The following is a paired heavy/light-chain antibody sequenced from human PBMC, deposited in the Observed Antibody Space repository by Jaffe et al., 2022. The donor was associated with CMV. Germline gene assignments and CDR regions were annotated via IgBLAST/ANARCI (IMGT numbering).Heavy chain of an antibody. Sequence: QVQLVQSGAEVKKPGASVKVSCKASGYTFTSYHMHWVRQAPGQGLEWVGIINPRDDSTKYAQKFQGRVTMTRDTSTSTVYMELSSLRSEDTAVYYCAREPPVTFYFDYWGQGTLVTVSS. CDR1: GYTFTSYH. J-gene: IGHJ4*02. CDR3: AREPPVTFYFDY. D-gene: IGHD4-17*01. CDR2: INPRDDST. V-gene: IGHV1-46*01.
Light chain of an antibody. CDR1: QGVSSRS. V-gene: IGKV3-20*01. J-gene: IGKJ2*01. Sequence: EIVLTQSPGTLSLSPGERATLSCRASQGVSSRSLAWYQQKPGQAPRLLIYGASSRATGIPDRFSGSESGTDFTLTISRLEPEDFAVYYCQQYGSSVYTFGQGTKLEIK. CDR2: GAS. CDR3: QQYGSSVYT.